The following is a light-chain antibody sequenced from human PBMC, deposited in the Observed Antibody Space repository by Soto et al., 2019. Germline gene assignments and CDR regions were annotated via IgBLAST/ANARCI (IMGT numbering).Light chain of an antibody. Sequence: EIVLTQSPATLSLSPGERATLSCRASQSVNSYLAWYQQKPGQAPRLLIYDASNRATGIPARFSGSGSGTDFTLTISSLEPEDFAVYYCQQRSNWPPWTFGQGTKVELK. CDR2: DAS. J-gene: IGKJ1*01. CDR3: QQRSNWPPWT. CDR1: QSVNSY. V-gene: IGKV3-11*01.